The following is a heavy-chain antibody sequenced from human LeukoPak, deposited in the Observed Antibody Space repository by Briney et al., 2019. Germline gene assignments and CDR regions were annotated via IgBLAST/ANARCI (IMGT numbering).Heavy chain of an antibody. Sequence: PGGSLRLSCAASGFTVSSNYMSWVRQAPGKGLKWVSVIYSGGSTYYADSVKGRFTISRDNSKNTLYLQMNSLRAEDTAVYYCARDWSYGSGSYNFDYWGQGTLVTVSS. D-gene: IGHD3-10*01. CDR2: IYSGGST. CDR1: GFTVSSNY. J-gene: IGHJ4*02. V-gene: IGHV3-66*01. CDR3: ARDWSYGSGSYNFDY.